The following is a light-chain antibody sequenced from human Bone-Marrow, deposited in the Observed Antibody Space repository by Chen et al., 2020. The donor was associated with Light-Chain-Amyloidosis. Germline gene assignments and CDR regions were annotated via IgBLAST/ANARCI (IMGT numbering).Light chain of an antibody. J-gene: IGKJ4*01. V-gene: IGKV3-20*01. Sequence: DIVLTQSPGTVSLAPGEGANPSCRASQTISSNYLTWYQQKFGQAPRLLIYGSSSRATGIPDRFTGSGSGTDFTLTINRLEPEDFAMYYCQQYGTSPLTFGGGTKVEIK. CDR1: QTISSNY. CDR2: GSS. CDR3: QQYGTSPLT.